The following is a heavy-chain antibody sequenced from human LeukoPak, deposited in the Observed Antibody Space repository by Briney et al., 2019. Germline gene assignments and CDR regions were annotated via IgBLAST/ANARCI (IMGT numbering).Heavy chain of an antibody. CDR2: INHSGST. CDR3: ARVARPQLHTQLWPDHRPNWFDP. CDR1: GGSFSGYY. Sequence: PSETLSLTCAVYGGSFSGYYWSWIRQPPGKGLEWIGEINHSGSTNYNPSLKSRVTISVDTSKNQFSLKLSSVTAADTAVYYCARVARPQLHTQLWPDHRPNWFDPWGQGTLVTVSS. V-gene: IGHV4-34*01. D-gene: IGHD5-18*01. J-gene: IGHJ5*02.